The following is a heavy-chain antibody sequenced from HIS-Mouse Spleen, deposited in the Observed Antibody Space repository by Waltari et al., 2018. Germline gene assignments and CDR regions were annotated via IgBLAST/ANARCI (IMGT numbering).Heavy chain of an antibody. CDR2: IRSKAYGGTT. J-gene: IGHJ3*02. V-gene: IGHV3-49*05. Sequence: EVQLVESGGGLVKPGRSLRLSCTASGFTFGDYAMSWFRQAPVKGLAWVGLIRSKAYGGTTEYAASVTGRFTISRDDSKSIAYLQMNSLKTEDTAVYYCTAPTLTGRDAFDIWGQGTMVTVSS. D-gene: IGHD7-27*01. CDR3: TAPTLTGRDAFDI. CDR1: GFTFGDYA.